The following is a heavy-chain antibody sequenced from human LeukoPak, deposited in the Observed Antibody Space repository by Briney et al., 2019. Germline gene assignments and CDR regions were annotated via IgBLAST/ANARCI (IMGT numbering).Heavy chain of an antibody. D-gene: IGHD3-22*01. CDR2: ISSSSSYT. CDR3: ATHYYDSSGYYHVHC. V-gene: IGHV3-11*03. Sequence: GGSLRLSCAASGFSFSDCNMSWIRQAPGKGLEWVSFISSSSSYTNYADSVKGRFTISRDNAKNSLYLQMSSLRAEDTAVYYCATHYYDSSGYYHVHCWGQGTLVTVSS. CDR1: GFSFSDCN. J-gene: IGHJ4*02.